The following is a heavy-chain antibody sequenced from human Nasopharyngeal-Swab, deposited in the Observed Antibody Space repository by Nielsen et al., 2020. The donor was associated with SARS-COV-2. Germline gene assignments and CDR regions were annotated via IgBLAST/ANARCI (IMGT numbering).Heavy chain of an antibody. CDR1: GFMFSDYS. D-gene: IGHD3-9*01. V-gene: IGHV3-7*03. J-gene: IGHJ6*03. CDR3: ARERDELRYFDSPYMDV. CDR2: IKQDGSEK. Sequence: GESLKISCEGFGFMFSDYSLNWVRQAPGKGLEWVANIKQDGSEKYYVDSVKGRFTISRDNAKNSLYLQMNSLRAEDTAVYYCARERDELRYFDSPYMDVWGKGTTVTVSS.